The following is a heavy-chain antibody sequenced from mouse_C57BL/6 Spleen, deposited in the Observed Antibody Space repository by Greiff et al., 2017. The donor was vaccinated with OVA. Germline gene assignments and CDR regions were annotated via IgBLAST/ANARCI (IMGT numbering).Heavy chain of an antibody. D-gene: IGHD2-4*01. CDR3: ARSRGNYDYDGAWFAY. Sequence: QVQLQQSGAELARPGASVKLSCKASGYTFTSYGISWVKQRTGQGLEWIGEIYPRSGNTYYNEKFKGKATLTADKSSSTAYMELRSLTSEDSAVYFCARSRGNYDYDGAWFAYWGQGTLVTVSA. CDR1: GYTFTSYG. V-gene: IGHV1-81*01. CDR2: IYPRSGNT. J-gene: IGHJ3*01.